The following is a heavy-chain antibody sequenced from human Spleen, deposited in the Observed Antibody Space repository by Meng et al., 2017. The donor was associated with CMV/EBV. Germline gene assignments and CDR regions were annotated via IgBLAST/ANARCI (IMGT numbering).Heavy chain of an antibody. CDR2: MYYSGST. CDR1: GGSINNYY. D-gene: IGHD6-19*01. CDR3: ARVLDSSGWYYFDY. J-gene: IGHJ4*02. Sequence: SETLSLTCIVSGGSINNYYWSWIRQSPVKGLEWIGYMYYSGSTDYNPSFKSRVTISVDTSKNQFSLKLSSVTAADTAVYYCARVLDSSGWYYFDYWGQGTLVTVSS. V-gene: IGHV4-59*01.